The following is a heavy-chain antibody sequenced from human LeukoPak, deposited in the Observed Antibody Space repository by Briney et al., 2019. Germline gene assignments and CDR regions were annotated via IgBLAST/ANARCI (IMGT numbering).Heavy chain of an antibody. Sequence: SETLSLTCAVYGGSFSGYYWSWIRQPPGKGLEWIGEINHSGSTSYNPSLKSRVTISVDTSKNQFSLKLSSVTAADTAVYYCARVDLRYFDWFLSRSFDYWGQGTLVTVSS. J-gene: IGHJ4*02. CDR2: INHSGST. D-gene: IGHD3-9*01. V-gene: IGHV4-34*01. CDR1: GGSFSGYY. CDR3: ARVDLRYFDWFLSRSFDY.